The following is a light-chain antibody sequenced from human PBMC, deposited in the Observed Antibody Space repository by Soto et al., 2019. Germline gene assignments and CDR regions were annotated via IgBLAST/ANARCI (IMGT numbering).Light chain of an antibody. V-gene: IGKV1-5*01. J-gene: IGKJ2*01. CDR1: QSISSW. Sequence: DIQMTQSPSTLSASVGDRVTITCRASQSISSWLAWYQQKPGKAPKLLIYDTTTLEEGVPSRFSGSGSGTDFTFTINGLQPEDVATYSCQQYVSLPYTFGQGTKLEIK. CDR2: DTT. CDR3: QQYVSLPYT.